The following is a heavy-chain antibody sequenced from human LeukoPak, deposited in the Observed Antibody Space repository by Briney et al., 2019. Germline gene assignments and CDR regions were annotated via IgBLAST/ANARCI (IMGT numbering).Heavy chain of an antibody. CDR3: ARSLPTDSSSLPEYFDY. Sequence: SETLSLTCTVSGGSISSYFWSWIRQPPGKGLEWIGYIYYSGSTNYNPSLKSRVTISVDTSKNQFSLKLSSVTAADTAVYYCARSLPTDSSSLPEYFDYWGQGTLVTVSS. CDR1: GGSISSYF. J-gene: IGHJ4*02. V-gene: IGHV4-59*01. D-gene: IGHD6-13*01. CDR2: IYYSGST.